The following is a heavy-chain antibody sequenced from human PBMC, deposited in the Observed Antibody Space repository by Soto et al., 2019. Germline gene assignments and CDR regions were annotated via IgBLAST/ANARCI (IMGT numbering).Heavy chain of an antibody. CDR3: ARSKYYDFWSGYLSTLYGMDV. J-gene: IGHJ6*02. CDR2: IYPGDSDT. CDR1: GYSFTSYW. D-gene: IGHD3-3*01. V-gene: IGHV5-51*01. Sequence: GESLKISCKGSGYSFTSYWIGWVRQMPGKGLEWMGIIYPGDSDTRYGPSFQGQVTISADKSISTAYLQWSSLKASDTAMYYCARSKYYDFWSGYLSTLYGMDVWGQGTTVTVSS.